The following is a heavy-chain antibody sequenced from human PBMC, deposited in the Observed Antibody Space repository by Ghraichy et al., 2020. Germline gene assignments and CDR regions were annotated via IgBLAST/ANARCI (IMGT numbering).Heavy chain of an antibody. CDR2: MNPNSGNT. CDR3: ARGWAVAGTYVMDV. D-gene: IGHD6-19*01. Sequence: ASVKVSCEASGYTFNSYDINWVRQATGQGLEWMGWMNPNSGNTGYAQEFQGRVTITGNTSISTAYMELSSLSSEDTAVYFCARGWAVAGTYVMDVWGQGTTVTVSS. V-gene: IGHV1-8*03. CDR1: GYTFNSYD. J-gene: IGHJ6*02.